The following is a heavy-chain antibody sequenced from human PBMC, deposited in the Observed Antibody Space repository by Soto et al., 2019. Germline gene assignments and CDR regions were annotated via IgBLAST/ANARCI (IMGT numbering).Heavy chain of an antibody. J-gene: IGHJ4*02. V-gene: IGHV3-21*01. CDR2: ISASSTYI. CDR1: GFIFSSYT. D-gene: IGHD5-12*01. Sequence: EVQLVESGGGLVKPGGSLRVSCAASGFIFSSYTMNWVRQAPGKGLEWVSSISASSTYIYYADSRKGRITISRDTAYDSMYLPMNSLRAEDTAVYYCARGWLRDPWMYWGQGTLVTVSS. CDR3: ARGWLRDPWMY.